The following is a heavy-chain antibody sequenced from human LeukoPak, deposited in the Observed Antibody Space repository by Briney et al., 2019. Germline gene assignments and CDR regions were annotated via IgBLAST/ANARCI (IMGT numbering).Heavy chain of an antibody. CDR3: ARDGRGLDY. V-gene: IGHV3-30*19. Sequence: GGSLRLSCAASGFTFSNYGMNWIRQAPGKGLEWVAVISYDGSNKYHPDSVKGRFTISRDNSKNTLYLQMNSLRAEDTAVYYCARDGRGLDYWGQGTLVTVSS. D-gene: IGHD3-10*01. CDR1: GFTFSNYG. CDR2: ISYDGSNK. J-gene: IGHJ4*02.